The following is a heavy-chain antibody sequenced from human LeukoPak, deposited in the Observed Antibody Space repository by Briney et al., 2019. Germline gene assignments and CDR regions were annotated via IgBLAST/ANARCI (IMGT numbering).Heavy chain of an antibody. CDR1: GFTVSNNY. D-gene: IGHD3-3*01. J-gene: IGHJ4*02. CDR3: ARDETIFGVVQGY. Sequence: GGSLRLSCAASGFTVSNNYMSWVRQAPGKGLEWVSLIYSGGSTSYADSVKGRFTISRDNSKNTLYLQMNSLRAEDTAVYYCARDETIFGVVQGYWGQGTLVTVSS. V-gene: IGHV3-66*01. CDR2: IYSGGST.